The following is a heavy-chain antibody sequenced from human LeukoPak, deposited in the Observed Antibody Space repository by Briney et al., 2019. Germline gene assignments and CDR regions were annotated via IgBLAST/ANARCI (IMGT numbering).Heavy chain of an antibody. CDR1: GGTFSSYA. CDR2: IIPIFGTA. D-gene: IGHD3-3*01. V-gene: IGHV1-69*01. Sequence: SVKVSCKASGGTFSSYAISWVRQAPGQGLEWMGGIIPIFGTANYAQKFQGRVTITADESTSTAYMELSSLRSEDTAVYYCARDATIFEVAVVFVYWGQGTLVTVSS. CDR3: ARDATIFEVAVVFVY. J-gene: IGHJ4*02.